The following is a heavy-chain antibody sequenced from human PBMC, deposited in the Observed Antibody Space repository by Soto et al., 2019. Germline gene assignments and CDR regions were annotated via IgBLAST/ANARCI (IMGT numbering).Heavy chain of an antibody. Sequence: HPGGSLRLSCSASGFTFSSYAMHWVRQAPGKGLEYVSSISTNGGSTHYADSVKGRSTISRDNSKNTQYLQMSSLRADDTAVYYCVKGEYYYDSSGYYPFDYWGQGTLVTVSS. CDR1: GFTFSSYA. J-gene: IGHJ4*02. CDR2: ISTNGGST. D-gene: IGHD3-22*01. V-gene: IGHV3-64D*06. CDR3: VKGEYYYDSSGYYPFDY.